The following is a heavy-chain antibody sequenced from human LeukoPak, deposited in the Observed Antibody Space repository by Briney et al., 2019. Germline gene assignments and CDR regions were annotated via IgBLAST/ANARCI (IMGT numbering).Heavy chain of an antibody. CDR2: IKSKTHGGTT. J-gene: IGHJ4*02. CDR3: TTERPYFDN. V-gene: IGHV3-15*01. Sequence: PGGSLRLSCAASGFTFSDAWVSWVRQAPGKGLEWVGRIKSKTHGGTTQYAAPVKGRFTISRDDSKTAVYLQMSSLKSEDAAMYYCTTERPYFDNWGQGTLVTVSS. CDR1: GFTFSDAW.